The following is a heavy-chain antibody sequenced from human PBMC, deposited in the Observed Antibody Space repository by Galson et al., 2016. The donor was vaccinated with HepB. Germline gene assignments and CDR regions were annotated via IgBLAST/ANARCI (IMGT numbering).Heavy chain of an antibody. J-gene: IGHJ6*02. D-gene: IGHD2-15*01. CDR2: ISSSGRNM. CDR1: GFTFNIYE. V-gene: IGHV3-48*03. Sequence: SLRLSCAASGFTFNIYEMNWVRQAPGKGLEWVSYISSSGRNMYYADSVEGRFTISRDNFKNTLYLQMNSLRHEDTAVYYCARDYYGNSNFATGMDVWGQGTTVTVAS. CDR3: ARDYYGNSNFATGMDV.